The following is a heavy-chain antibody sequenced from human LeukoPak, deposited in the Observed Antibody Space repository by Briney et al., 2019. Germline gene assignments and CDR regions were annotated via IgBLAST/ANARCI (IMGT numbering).Heavy chain of an antibody. CDR1: GYTFISYY. D-gene: IGHD6-6*01. CDR3: ARLETLGSSIGDY. CDR2: INPSGGRT. Sequence: ASVKVSCTTSGYTFISYYMHWVRQAPGQGLEWMGIINPSGGRTNHAEKFQGRVTMTRDTSTSTFYMELSSLRSEDTAVYYCARLETLGSSIGDYWGQGTPVTVSS. J-gene: IGHJ4*02. V-gene: IGHV1-46*01.